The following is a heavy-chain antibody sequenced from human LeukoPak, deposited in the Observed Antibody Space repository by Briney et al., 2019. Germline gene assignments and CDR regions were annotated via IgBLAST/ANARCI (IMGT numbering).Heavy chain of an antibody. V-gene: IGHV3-20*01. CDR2: INWNGGST. CDR1: GFTFSSYS. J-gene: IGHJ5*02. CDR3: ARVSYSSSWYNWFDP. Sequence: TGGSLRLSCAASGFTFSSYSMNWVRQVPGEGLEWVSGINWNGGSTGYADSVKGRFTISRDNAKNSLYLQMNSLRAEDTALYHCARVSYSSSWYNWFDPWGQGTLVTVSS. D-gene: IGHD6-13*01.